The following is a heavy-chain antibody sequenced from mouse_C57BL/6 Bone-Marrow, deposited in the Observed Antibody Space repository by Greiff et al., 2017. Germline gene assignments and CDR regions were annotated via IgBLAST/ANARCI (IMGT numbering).Heavy chain of an antibody. CDR2: ISGGGGNT. CDR3: ARRYYGSSWFAY. J-gene: IGHJ3*01. V-gene: IGHV5-9*01. D-gene: IGHD1-1*01. CDR1: GFTFSSYT. Sequence: EVKLQESGGGLVKPGGSLKLSCAASGFTFSSYTMSWVRQTPEKRLEWVATISGGGGNTYYPDSVKGRFTISRDNAKNTLYLQMSSLRSEDTALYYCARRYYGSSWFAYWGQGTLVTVSA.